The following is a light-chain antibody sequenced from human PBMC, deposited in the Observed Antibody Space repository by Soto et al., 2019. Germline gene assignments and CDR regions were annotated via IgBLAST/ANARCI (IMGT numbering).Light chain of an antibody. CDR3: QQLNFFPIT. CDR2: DAS. Sequence: EIVLTQSPATLSLSPGEGATLSCRASQTVSNFLAWYQQKPGQAPRLLIYDASKRATGIPARFSGSGSGTEFTLTITSLQPEDFATYYCQQLNFFPITFGQGTRLEIK. V-gene: IGKV3-11*01. J-gene: IGKJ5*01. CDR1: QTVSNF.